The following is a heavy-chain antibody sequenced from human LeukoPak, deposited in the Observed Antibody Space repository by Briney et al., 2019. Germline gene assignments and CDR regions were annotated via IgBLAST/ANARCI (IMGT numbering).Heavy chain of an antibody. CDR1: GYTFTSYG. D-gene: IGHD3-3*01. V-gene: IGHV1-18*01. J-gene: IGHJ6*03. CDR3: ARDGGNDFRSGYYYYYYMDV. Sequence: ASVKVSCKASGYTFTSYGISWVRQAPGQGLEWMGWISAYNGNTNYAQKLQGRVTMTTDISTSTAYMELRSLRSDDTAVYYCARDGGNDFRSGYYYYYYMDVWGKGTTVTVSS. CDR2: ISAYNGNT.